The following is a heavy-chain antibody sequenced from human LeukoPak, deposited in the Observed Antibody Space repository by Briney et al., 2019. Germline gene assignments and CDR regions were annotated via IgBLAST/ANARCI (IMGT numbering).Heavy chain of an antibody. CDR1: GGSSRSGDYF. Sequence: TSETLSLTCAVSGGSSRSGDYFWSWIRQPPGKGLEWIGHIHYSGNTYYNPSLKSRVSISVDTSKNQFSLKLSSVTAADTAVYYCAKENNDYGGKKAFDYWGQGTLVTVSS. CDR2: IHYSGNT. D-gene: IGHD4-23*01. CDR3: AKENNDYGGKKAFDY. J-gene: IGHJ4*02. V-gene: IGHV4-30-4*01.